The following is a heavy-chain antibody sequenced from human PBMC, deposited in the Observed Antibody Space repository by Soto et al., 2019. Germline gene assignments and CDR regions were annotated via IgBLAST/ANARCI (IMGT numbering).Heavy chain of an antibody. CDR2: ISSSSSTV. D-gene: IGHD1-7*01. V-gene: IGHV3-48*01. J-gene: IGHJ4*02. CDR3: VRDSWNYPFDY. CDR1: GFTFSSYS. Sequence: EVQLVESGGGLVQPGGSLRLSCAASGFTFSSYSMNWVRQAPGKGLEWVSYISSSSSTVYYADSVKGRFTISRDNAKNSLYLQMNSLRAEDNAVYYCVRDSWNYPFDYWCQGTLVTVSS.